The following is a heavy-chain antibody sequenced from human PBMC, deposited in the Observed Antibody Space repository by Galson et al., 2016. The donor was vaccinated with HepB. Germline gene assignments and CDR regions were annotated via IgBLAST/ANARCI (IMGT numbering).Heavy chain of an antibody. D-gene: IGHD1-26*01. V-gene: IGHV3-48*02. CDR2: ISTGSGTV. CDR3: AAGGPEYSGKAYPLDY. J-gene: IGHJ4*02. Sequence: SLRLSCAASGFSFSTYSLNWVRQAPGKGLDWVSYISTGSGTVYYADSVKGRFTISRDNVKNSLYLQMNSLRDEDAAVYYCAAGGPEYSGKAYPLDYWGQGTLVTVSP. CDR1: GFSFSTYS.